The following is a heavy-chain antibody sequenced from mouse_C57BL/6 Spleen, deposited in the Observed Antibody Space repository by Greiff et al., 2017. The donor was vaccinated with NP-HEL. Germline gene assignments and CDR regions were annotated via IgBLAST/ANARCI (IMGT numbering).Heavy chain of an antibody. J-gene: IGHJ4*01. Sequence: EVQLQQSGPELVKPGASVKMSCKASGYTFTDYNMHWVKQSHGKSLEWIGYINPNNGGTSYNQTFKGKATLTVNKSSSTAYMELRSLTSEDSAVYYCTREEDGHAMDYWGQGTSVTVSS. CDR3: TREEDGHAMDY. V-gene: IGHV1-22*01. D-gene: IGHD2-3*01. CDR1: GYTFTDYN. CDR2: INPNNGGT.